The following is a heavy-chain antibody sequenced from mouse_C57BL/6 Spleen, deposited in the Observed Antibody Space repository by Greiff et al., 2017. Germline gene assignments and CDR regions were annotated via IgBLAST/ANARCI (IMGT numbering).Heavy chain of an antibody. CDR3: AREGLTSWFAY. Sequence: VQLQQSGPELVKPGASVKISCKASGYTFTDYYMNWVKQSHGKSLEWIGDINPNNGGTSYNQKFKGKATLTVDKSSSTAYMELRSLTSEDSAVYYCAREGLTSWFAYWGQGTLVTVSA. D-gene: IGHD4-1*01. CDR1: GYTFTDYY. V-gene: IGHV1-26*01. J-gene: IGHJ3*01. CDR2: INPNNGGT.